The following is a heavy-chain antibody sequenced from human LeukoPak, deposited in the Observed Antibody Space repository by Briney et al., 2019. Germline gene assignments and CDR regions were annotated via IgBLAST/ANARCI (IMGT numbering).Heavy chain of an antibody. CDR2: INPNSGGT. V-gene: IGHV1-2*02. Sequence: ASVKVSCKASGYAFTAYYIHWVRQAPGQGLEWMGWINPNSGGTNYAQKFQGRVTMTRDTSSSTAYMEPSRLRSDDTAVYYCARELPPLEKYYFDYWGQGTLVTVSS. CDR3: ARELPPLEKYYFDY. D-gene: IGHD3-3*01. CDR1: GYAFTAYY. J-gene: IGHJ4*02.